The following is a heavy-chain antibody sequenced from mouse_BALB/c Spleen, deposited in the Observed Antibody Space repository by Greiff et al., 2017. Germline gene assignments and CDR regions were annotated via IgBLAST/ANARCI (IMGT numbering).Heavy chain of an antibody. CDR3: TRSLTGAAWFAD. CDR1: GYTFTSYW. D-gene: IGHD4-1*01. V-gene: IGHV1S22*01. J-gene: IGHJ3*01. CDR2: IYPGSGST. Sequence: LQQPGSELVRPGASVKLSCKASGYTFTSYWMHWVKQRHGQGLEWIGNIYPGSGSTNYDEKFKSKGTLTVDTSSSTAYMHLSSLTSEDSAVYYWTRSLTGAAWFADWGQGTLVTVSA.